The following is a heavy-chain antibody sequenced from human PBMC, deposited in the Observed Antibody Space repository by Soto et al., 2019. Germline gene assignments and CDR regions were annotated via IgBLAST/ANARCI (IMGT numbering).Heavy chain of an antibody. CDR3: AFSGTYGVY. CDR1: GFSFSDYN. Sequence: GGSLRLSCAASGFSFSDYNMNWVRQAPGKGLEWVSFISPRSSTIYYADSVKDRFIISRDDAARSLYLQMNSLTYDDTAVYYCAFSGTYGVYWGQGALVNVSS. J-gene: IGHJ4*02. CDR2: ISPRSSTI. V-gene: IGHV3-48*02. D-gene: IGHD1-26*01.